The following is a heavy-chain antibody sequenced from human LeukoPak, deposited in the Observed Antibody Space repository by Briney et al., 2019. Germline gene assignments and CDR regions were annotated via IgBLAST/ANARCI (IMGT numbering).Heavy chain of an antibody. Sequence: PGGSLRLSCAASGFTFSSYWMSWVRQAPGKGLEWVANIKQDGSEKYYVDSVKGRFTISRDNAKNSLYLQMNSLRAEDTAVYYCAREFGYGSGISVFDYWGQGTLVTVSS. D-gene: IGHD3-10*01. CDR3: AREFGYGSGISVFDY. CDR2: IKQDGSEK. J-gene: IGHJ4*02. V-gene: IGHV3-7*01. CDR1: GFTFSSYW.